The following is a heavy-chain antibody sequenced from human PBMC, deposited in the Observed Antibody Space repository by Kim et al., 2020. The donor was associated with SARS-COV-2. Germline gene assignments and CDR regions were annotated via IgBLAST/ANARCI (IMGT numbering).Heavy chain of an antibody. Sequence: GGSLRLSCEASGFTFDQYWMTWVRQSPGKGLEWVANINQDGSEKFYLDSVWGRFSISRDSAKSSLFLQMDNLRVEDTATYFCAREIVVSGTLWFDPWGQGTLVTVSA. CDR1: GFTFDQYW. J-gene: IGHJ5*02. V-gene: IGHV3-7*03. CDR3: AREIVVSGTLWFDP. CDR2: INQDGSEK. D-gene: IGHD6-19*01.